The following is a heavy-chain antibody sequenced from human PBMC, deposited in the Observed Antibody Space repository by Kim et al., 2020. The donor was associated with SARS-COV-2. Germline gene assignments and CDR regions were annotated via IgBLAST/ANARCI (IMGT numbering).Heavy chain of an antibody. Sequence: GGSLRLSCAASGFTFSSYGMHWVRQAPGKGLEWVAVISYDGSNKYYVDSVKGRFTISRDNSKNTLYLQMNSLRAEDKAVYYCAKESGSGSYYAWTYYYYGIGVWGQGHPVTVS. J-gene: IGHJ6*02. V-gene: IGHV3-30*18. CDR3: AKESGSGSYYAWTYYYYGIGV. D-gene: IGHD3-10*01. CDR1: GFTFSSYG. CDR2: ISYDGSNK.